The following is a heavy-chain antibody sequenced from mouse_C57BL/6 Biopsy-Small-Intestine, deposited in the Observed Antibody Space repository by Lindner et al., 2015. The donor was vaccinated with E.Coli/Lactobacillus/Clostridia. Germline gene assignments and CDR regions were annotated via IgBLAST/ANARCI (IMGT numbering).Heavy chain of an antibody. CDR3: AIRYSYAMGY. CDR1: GYAFSNYL. Sequence: VQLQESGAELVRPGTSVKVSCKASGYAFSNYLIEWVKQRPGQGLEWIGVIDPGSGGTNYNEKFRDKATLTADKPSSSAYMQLSSLTSEDSAVYFCAIRYSYAMGYWGQGTSVTVSS. V-gene: IGHV1-54*01. CDR2: IDPGSGGT. J-gene: IGHJ4*01. D-gene: IGHD1-1*01.